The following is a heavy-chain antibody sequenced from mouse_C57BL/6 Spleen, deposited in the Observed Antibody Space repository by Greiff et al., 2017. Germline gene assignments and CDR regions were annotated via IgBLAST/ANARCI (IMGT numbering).Heavy chain of an antibody. Sequence: VQLQQSGPELVRPGVSVKISCKGSGYTFTDYAMHWVKQSHAKGLEWIGVISTYYGDASYNQKFKDKATVTVDKSSSTAYMELARLTSEDSVVYYCARRDLYYGSSYWYFDVWGTGTTVAVST. V-gene: IGHV1-67*01. D-gene: IGHD1-1*01. CDR2: ISTYYGDA. J-gene: IGHJ1*03. CDR3: ARRDLYYGSSYWYFDV. CDR1: GYTFTDYA.